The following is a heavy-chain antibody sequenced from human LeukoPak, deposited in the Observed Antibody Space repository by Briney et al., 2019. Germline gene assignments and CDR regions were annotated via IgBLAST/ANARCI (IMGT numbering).Heavy chain of an antibody. D-gene: IGHD6-19*01. J-gene: IGHJ4*02. Sequence: PSETLSLTCAVYGGSFSGYYWSWIRQPPGKGLEWIGEINHSGSTNYNPSLKSRVTISVDTSKNQYSLKLSSVTAADTAVYYCARRSKQWLAPRGYYFDYWGQGTLVTVSS. CDR1: GGSFSGYY. V-gene: IGHV4-34*01. CDR2: INHSGST. CDR3: ARRSKQWLAPRGYYFDY.